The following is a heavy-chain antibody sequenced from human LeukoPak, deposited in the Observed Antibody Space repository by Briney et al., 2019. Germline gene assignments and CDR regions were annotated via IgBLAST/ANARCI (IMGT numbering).Heavy chain of an antibody. V-gene: IGHV3-48*02. CDR1: GFTFSSYA. CDR3: AREDIGMDV. CDR2: ISSGSSTI. Sequence: GGSLRLSCAASGFTFSSYAMSWVRQAPGKGLEWFSYISSGSSTIYYADSVKGRFTISRDNGKNSLYLQMNSLRDEDTAVYYCAREDIGMDVWGQGTTVTVSS. D-gene: IGHD5-12*01. J-gene: IGHJ6*02.